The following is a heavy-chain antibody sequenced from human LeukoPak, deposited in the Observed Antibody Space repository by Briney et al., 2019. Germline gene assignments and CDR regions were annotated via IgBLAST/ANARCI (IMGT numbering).Heavy chain of an antibody. CDR3: AREALPLYYYDGSGPRGEGAFDI. Sequence: SQTLSLTCTVSGGSISSGGYYWSWIRQHPVKGLELIGYIYYSGSTYYNPSLKSRVTISVDTSKHQFSLKLSSVTAADTDVYYCAREALPLYYYDGSGPRGEGAFDIWGQGTMVTVSS. CDR1: GGSISSGGYY. J-gene: IGHJ3*02. CDR2: IYYSGST. D-gene: IGHD3-22*01. V-gene: IGHV4-31*03.